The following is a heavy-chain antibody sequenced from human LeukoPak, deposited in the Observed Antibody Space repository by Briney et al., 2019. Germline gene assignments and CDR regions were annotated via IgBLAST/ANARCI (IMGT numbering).Heavy chain of an antibody. D-gene: IGHD1-26*01. CDR1: GFTFSSYG. Sequence: GGSLRLSCAASGFTFSSYGMHWVRQAPGKGLEWVAVISYDGSNKYYADSVKGRFTISRDNSKNTLYLQMNSLRAEDTAMYYCVRGSPLGATTNWLDPWGQGTLVTVSS. V-gene: IGHV3-30*03. CDR2: ISYDGSNK. J-gene: IGHJ5*02. CDR3: VRGSPLGATTNWLDP.